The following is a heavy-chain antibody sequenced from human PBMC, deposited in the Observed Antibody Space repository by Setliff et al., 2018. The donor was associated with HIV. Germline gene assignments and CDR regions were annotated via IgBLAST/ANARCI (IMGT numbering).Heavy chain of an antibody. J-gene: IGHJ6*02. CDR3: ARDPRGLPAAGYYYGMDV. CDR2: IYHSGST. CDR1: NYSISSAYY. D-gene: IGHD6-13*01. Sequence: PSETLSLTCAVSNYSISSAYYWGWIRHPPGKGLEWIGSIYHSGSTYYNPSLKSRVTISVDTSKNQFSLKLSSVTAADTAVYYCARDPRGLPAAGYYYGMDVWGQGTTVTVSS. V-gene: IGHV4-38-2*02.